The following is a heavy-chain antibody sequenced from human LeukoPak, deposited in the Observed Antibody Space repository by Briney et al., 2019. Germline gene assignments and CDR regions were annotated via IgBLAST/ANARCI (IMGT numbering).Heavy chain of an antibody. V-gene: IGHV3-7*03. Sequence: GGSLTLSCTGSGFTSSKYWMSWVRQVPGKGLEWVANMNQDGSEEYYVDSVKGRFTISRDNTRNSLYLQMNSLRADDTAVYYCVRDRGYYHLTGYYYYFDYWGQGTLVSVSS. CDR2: MNQDGSEE. J-gene: IGHJ4*02. CDR1: GFTSSKYW. CDR3: VRDRGYYHLTGYYYYFDY. D-gene: IGHD3-9*01.